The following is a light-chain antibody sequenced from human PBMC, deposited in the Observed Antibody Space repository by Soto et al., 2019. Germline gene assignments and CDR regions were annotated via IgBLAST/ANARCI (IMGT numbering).Light chain of an antibody. CDR2: GAS. Sequence: EIMLTQSPDTLSLSPGERATLSCRASQSVSSTSLAWYQQKPGQAPRLLTYGASSRATGIPDRFSGSGSGSDFTLTISRLEPEDFAVYYCQQYGNSPLTFGGGTKVEIK. J-gene: IGKJ4*01. V-gene: IGKV3-20*01. CDR1: QSVSSTS. CDR3: QQYGNSPLT.